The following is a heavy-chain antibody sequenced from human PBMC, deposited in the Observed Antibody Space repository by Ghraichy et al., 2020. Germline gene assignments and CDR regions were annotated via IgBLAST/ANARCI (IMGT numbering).Heavy chain of an antibody. D-gene: IGHD3-3*01. CDR3: ARGGEGSGYPYYYYYGMDV. J-gene: IGHJ6*02. V-gene: IGHV3-20*04. CDR2: LNWAGGST. CDR1: GSTFDASG. Sequence: GGSLRLSCAASGSTFDASGINWVRQAPGKGLGWVYGLNWAGGSTGYADSVRGRFTISRDNAKNSLYLQMNSLRAEDTALYYCARGGEGSGYPYYYYYGMDVWCQGTTVTDSS.